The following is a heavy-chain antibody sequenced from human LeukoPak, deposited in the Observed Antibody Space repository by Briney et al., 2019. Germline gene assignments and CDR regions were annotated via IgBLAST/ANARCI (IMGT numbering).Heavy chain of an antibody. CDR3: ARGPSHNGEYGLDY. V-gene: IGHV3-48*01. D-gene: IGHD4-17*01. CDR1: GFTFYDYG. J-gene: IGHJ4*02. CDR2: ISSSSSNTI. Sequence: GGSLRLSCAASGFTFYDYGMNWVPQAPGKGLVWGSYISSSSSNTIYNADAGNALFTITSDNAKNSEYMQLNSLGAGDTAVLYSARGPSHNGEYGLDYWGQGTLVTVSS.